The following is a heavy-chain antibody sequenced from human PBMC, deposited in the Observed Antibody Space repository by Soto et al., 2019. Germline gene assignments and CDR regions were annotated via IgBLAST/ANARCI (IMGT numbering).Heavy chain of an antibody. CDR2: INHSGST. V-gene: IGHV4-39*07. Sequence: PSETLSLTCSVSGGSISSSSYFWGWIRQPPGKGLEWIGSINHSGSTNYNPSLKSRVTISVDTSKNQFSLKLSSVTAADTAVYYCARRYYYGSGSYSIGWFDPWGQGTLVTVSS. J-gene: IGHJ5*02. CDR3: ARRYYYGSGSYSIGWFDP. CDR1: GGSISSSSYF. D-gene: IGHD3-10*01.